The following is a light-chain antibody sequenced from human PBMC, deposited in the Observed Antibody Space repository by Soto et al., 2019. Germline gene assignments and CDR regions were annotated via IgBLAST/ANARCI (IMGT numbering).Light chain of an antibody. V-gene: IGLV2-14*01. CDR1: SSDVGGYNY. CDR2: DVS. Sequence: QSALTQSASVSGSPGQSITISCTGTSSDVGGYNYVSWYQQHPGKAPKLIIYDVSNRPSGVSTRFSGSKSGNTASQTISGLQAEDEADYSCSSYTSTNSWVFGGGTNLTVL. CDR3: SSYTSTNSWV. J-gene: IGLJ3*02.